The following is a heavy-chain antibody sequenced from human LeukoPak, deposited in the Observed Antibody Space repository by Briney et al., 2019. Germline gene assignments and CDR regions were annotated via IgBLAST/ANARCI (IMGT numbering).Heavy chain of an antibody. CDR3: ARGAIHFDY. J-gene: IGHJ4*02. CDR1: GGSISSGGYY. Sequence: SETLSLTCTVSGGSISSGGYYWSWIRQPPGKGLEWIGYIYHSGSTYYNPSLKSRVTISVDRSKNQFSLKLSSVTAADTAVYYCARGAIHFDYWGQGTLVTVSS. D-gene: IGHD4/OR15-4a*01. V-gene: IGHV4-30-2*01. CDR2: IYHSGST.